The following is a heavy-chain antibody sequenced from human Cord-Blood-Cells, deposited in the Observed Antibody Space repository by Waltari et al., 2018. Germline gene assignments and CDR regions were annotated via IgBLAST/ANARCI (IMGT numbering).Heavy chain of an antibody. CDR2: IYHRGRT. V-gene: IGHV4-38-2*01. Sequence: QVQLQESGPGLVKPSETLSLTCAVSGYSISSGYYWGWIRQPPGKGLEWIGSIYHRGRTYYDPSLKSRVTISVDTSKNQFSLELRSVTAADTAVYYCARALGWFDYWGQGTLVTVSS. D-gene: IGHD7-27*01. CDR3: ARALGWFDY. J-gene: IGHJ4*02. CDR1: GYSISSGYY.